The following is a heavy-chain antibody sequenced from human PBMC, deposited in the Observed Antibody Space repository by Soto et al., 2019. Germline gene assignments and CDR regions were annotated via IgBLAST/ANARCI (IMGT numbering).Heavy chain of an antibody. CDR1: GDSISTVDYF. Sequence: LSLTCSVSGDSISTVDYFWAWIRQPPGQALEYIGYIYKSATTYYNPSFEGRVAISLDTSKSRFSLNVTSVTAADTAVYFCARGRYCLTGRCFPNWFDSWGQGTLVTVSS. CDR2: IYKSATT. D-gene: IGHD2-15*01. CDR3: ARGRYCLTGRCFPNWFDS. J-gene: IGHJ5*01. V-gene: IGHV4-30-4*01.